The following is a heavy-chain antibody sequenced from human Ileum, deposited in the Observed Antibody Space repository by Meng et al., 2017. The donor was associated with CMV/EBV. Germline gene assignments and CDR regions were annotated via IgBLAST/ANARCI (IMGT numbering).Heavy chain of an antibody. D-gene: IGHD2-15*01. Sequence: SGSRFTTHAMRWVRQAPGQSLEWMGSINVANGDTRCAQSFHDRLAITIDTSASTAYMELTSLRSEDTAVYYCTRANSNYAITSTPFDPWGQGTLVTVSS. J-gene: IGHJ5*02. CDR1: GSRFTTHA. CDR2: INVANGDT. CDR3: TRANSNYAITSTPFDP. V-gene: IGHV1-3*01.